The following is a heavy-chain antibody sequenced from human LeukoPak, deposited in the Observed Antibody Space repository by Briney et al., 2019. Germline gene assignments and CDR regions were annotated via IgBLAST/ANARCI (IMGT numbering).Heavy chain of an antibody. CDR1: GGSISSGGYS. CDR3: ASSAHDYGDWQTFDY. V-gene: IGHV4-30-2*01. Sequence: SETLSLTCTVSGGSISSGGYSWSWIRQPPGKGLEWIGYIYHSGSTYYNPSLKSRVTISVDRSKNQFSLKLSSVTAADTAVYYCASSAHDYGDWQTFDYWGQGTLVTVSS. J-gene: IGHJ4*02. CDR2: IYHSGST. D-gene: IGHD4-17*01.